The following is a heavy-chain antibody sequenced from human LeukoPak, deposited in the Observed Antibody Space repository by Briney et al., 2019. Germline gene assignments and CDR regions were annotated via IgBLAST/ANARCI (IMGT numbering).Heavy chain of an antibody. Sequence: PGRSLRLSCAASGFTFDDYAMRWVRQAPGMCLEWVSGISWNSGSIVYADSVRGRFTISRDNAKNSLYLQMNTLRPEDTALYYCTNGYCGTNSCNIDYWGQGTLVTVSS. CDR3: TNGYCGTNSCNIDY. CDR1: GFTFDDYA. J-gene: IGHJ4*02. V-gene: IGHV3-9*01. CDR2: ISWNSGSI. D-gene: IGHD2-2*02.